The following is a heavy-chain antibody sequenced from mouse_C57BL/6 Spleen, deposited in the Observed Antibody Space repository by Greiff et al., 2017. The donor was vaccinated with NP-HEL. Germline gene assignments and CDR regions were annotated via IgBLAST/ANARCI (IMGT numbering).Heavy chain of an antibody. V-gene: IGHV7-3*01. D-gene: IGHD1-1*01. Sequence: EVKLMESGGGLVQPGGSLSLSCAASGFTFTDYYMSWVRQPPGKALEWLGFIRNKANGYTTEYSASVKGLFTISRDNSQSILYLQMNALRAENSATYYCARRDYGRREDFDVWGTGTTVTVSS. J-gene: IGHJ1*03. CDR3: ARRDYGRREDFDV. CDR1: GFTFTDYY. CDR2: IRNKANGYTT.